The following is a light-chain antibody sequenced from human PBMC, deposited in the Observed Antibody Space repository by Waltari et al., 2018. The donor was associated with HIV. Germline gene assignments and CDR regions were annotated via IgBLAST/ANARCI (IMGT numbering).Light chain of an antibody. CDR3: QQYYSVPPT. J-gene: IGKJ4*01. CDR2: WAS. Sequence: DIVMTQSPASLAVSLGERATINCTSSRTVFYSSDNRNYLAWYLQRPGQSPKVLIFWASTRAFGVPDRFSGSGSGTDFSLTLSSLQADDVGIYYCQQYYSVPPTFGGGTKVEI. V-gene: IGKV4-1*01. CDR1: RTVFYSSDNRNY.